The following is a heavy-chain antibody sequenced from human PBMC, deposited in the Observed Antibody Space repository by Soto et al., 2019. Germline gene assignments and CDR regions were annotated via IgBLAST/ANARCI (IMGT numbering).Heavy chain of an antibody. Sequence: EVQLLESGGGLVQPGGSLRLSCAASGFTFSSYAMRWVRQAPGKGLEWVSAISGRGDSSYYADSVKGRFTISRDNSKNTLYLQMNSLRAEDTAVYYCAKRGSGCYFDYWGQGTLVTVSS. V-gene: IGHV3-23*01. CDR3: AKRGSGCYFDY. D-gene: IGHD3-10*01. J-gene: IGHJ4*02. CDR1: GFTFSSYA. CDR2: ISGRGDSS.